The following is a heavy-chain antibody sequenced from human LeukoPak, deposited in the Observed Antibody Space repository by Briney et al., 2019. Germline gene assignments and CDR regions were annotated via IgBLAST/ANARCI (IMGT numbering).Heavy chain of an antibody. J-gene: IGHJ4*02. D-gene: IGHD6-19*01. CDR3: ARDNIAVAGKRFDY. CDR1: GYTFTGYY. V-gene: IGHV1-2*02. Sequence: ASAKVSCKASGYTFTGYYMHWVRQAPGQGLEWMGWINPNSGGTNYAQKFQGRVTMTRDTSISTAYMELSRLRSDDTAVYYCARDNIAVAGKRFDYWGQGTLVTVSS. CDR2: INPNSGGT.